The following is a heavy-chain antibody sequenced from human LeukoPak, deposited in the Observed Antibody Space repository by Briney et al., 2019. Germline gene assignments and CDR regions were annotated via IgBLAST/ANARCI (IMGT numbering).Heavy chain of an antibody. V-gene: IGHV3-23*01. Sequence: GGSLRLSCAAFGFTFSSYGMSWVRQAPGKGLEWVSAISGSGGSTYYADSVKGRFTISRDNSKNTLYLQMNSLRAEDTAVYYCAKDSRQWLVRGWFDPWGQGTLVTVSS. J-gene: IGHJ5*02. CDR3: AKDSRQWLVRGWFDP. CDR1: GFTFSSYG. D-gene: IGHD6-19*01. CDR2: ISGSGGST.